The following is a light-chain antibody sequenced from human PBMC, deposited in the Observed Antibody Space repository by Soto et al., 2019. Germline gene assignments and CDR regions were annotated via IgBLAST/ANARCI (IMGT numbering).Light chain of an antibody. CDR3: YSYTTGSTWV. V-gene: IGLV2-14*01. CDR2: EVS. CDR1: SSDVGAYNY. Sequence: QSVLTQPASVSGSPGQSITISCAGTSSDVGAYNYVSWYQQHPDKAPKVMIYEVSIRPSGVSDRFSGSKSGNTASLTISGLQAEDEAVYYCYSYTTGSTWVFGGGTQLTVL. J-gene: IGLJ3*02.